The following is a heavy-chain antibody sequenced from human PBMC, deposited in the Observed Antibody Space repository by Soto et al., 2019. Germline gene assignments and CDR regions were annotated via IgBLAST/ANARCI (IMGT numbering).Heavy chain of an antibody. CDR2: INHSGST. J-gene: IGHJ5*02. D-gene: IGHD6-19*01. Sequence: PSETLSLTCTVSGGSISSSSYYWGWIRQPPWKGLEWIGEINHSGSTNYNPSLKSRVTISVDTSKNQFSLKLSSVTAADTAVYYCARAYSSGWYSLNWFDPWGQGTLVTVSS. V-gene: IGHV4-39*07. CDR1: GGSISSSSYY. CDR3: ARAYSSGWYSLNWFDP.